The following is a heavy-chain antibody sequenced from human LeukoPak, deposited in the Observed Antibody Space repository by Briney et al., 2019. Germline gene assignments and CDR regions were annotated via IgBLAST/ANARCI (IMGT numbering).Heavy chain of an antibody. V-gene: IGHV3-43*02. J-gene: IGHJ5*02. CDR1: GFTFDDYV. CDR3: VKDKSPGAVHWFDP. D-gene: IGHD3-3*01. CDR2: ISGDGGTT. Sequence: GRSLRLSCAASGFTFDDYVMHWVRQAPGKGLEWVSLISGDGGTTYYADSVKGRFTISRDNSKTSLYLQMNSLRTEDTALYYCVKDKSPGAVHWFDPWGQGTLVTVSS.